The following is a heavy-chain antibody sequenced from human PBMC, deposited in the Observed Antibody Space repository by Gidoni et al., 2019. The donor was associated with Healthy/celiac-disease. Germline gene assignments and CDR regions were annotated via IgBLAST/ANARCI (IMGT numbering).Heavy chain of an antibody. D-gene: IGHD2-2*01. CDR1: GYSFTSSW. Sequence: EVQLVQSGAEVKKPGESLKISCKGSGYSFTSSWIGWVRQMPGKGLEWMGIIYPGDSDTRYSPSFQGQVTISADKSISTAYLQWSSLKASDTAMYYCARERLYCSSTSCRYFDLWGRGTLVTVSS. CDR2: IYPGDSDT. V-gene: IGHV5-51*01. J-gene: IGHJ2*01. CDR3: ARERLYCSSTSCRYFDL.